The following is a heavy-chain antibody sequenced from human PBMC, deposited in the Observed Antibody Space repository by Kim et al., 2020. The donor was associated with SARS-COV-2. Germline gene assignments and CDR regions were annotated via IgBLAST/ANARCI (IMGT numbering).Heavy chain of an antibody. Sequence: GGSLRLSCEASGFTITTSWMTWLRQAPGRGLEWVTNISPDGSEQYYADSVKGRFTISIDNANNSLYLQMNTVRVDDTAVYYCATCHCSSTSCFVCRYFDPWGQGTQVTVSS. D-gene: IGHD3-10*02. CDR2: ISPDGSEQ. V-gene: IGHV3-7*01. CDR1: GFTITTSW. J-gene: IGHJ5*02. CDR3: ATCHCSSTSCFVCRYFDP.